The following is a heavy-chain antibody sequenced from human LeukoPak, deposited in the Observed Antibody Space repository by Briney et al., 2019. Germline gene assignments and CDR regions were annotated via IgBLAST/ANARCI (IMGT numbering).Heavy chain of an antibody. CDR1: GFTFSSYS. CDR2: FSSSSSYI. V-gene: IGHV3-21*01. J-gene: IGHJ4*02. CDR3: ARDLPNSSGWYGY. Sequence: PGGALRLSCAASGFTFSSYSMNWVRPAPGKGLGWVSSFSSSSSYIYYADSVKGRFTISRDNAKNSLYLQMNSLRAEDTAVYYCARDLPNSSGWYGYWGQGTLVTVSS. D-gene: IGHD6-19*01.